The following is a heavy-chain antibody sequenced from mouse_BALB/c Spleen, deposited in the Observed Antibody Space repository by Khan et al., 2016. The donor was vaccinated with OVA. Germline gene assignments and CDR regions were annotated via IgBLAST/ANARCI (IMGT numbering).Heavy chain of an antibody. V-gene: IGHV3-2*02. Sequence: EVQLQEPGPGPVKPSQSLSLTCTVAGYSITSDYAWNWIRQFPGNKLEWMGYIKYSGSTSYNPSLQSRISITRNTSQNQFFLQLSSVTTAGTATYYCATCRTSSTVVATDFDSWGQGTTLTVSS. CDR3: ATCRTSSTVVATDFDS. J-gene: IGHJ2*01. CDR2: IKYSGST. CDR1: GYSITSDYA. D-gene: IGHD1-1*01.